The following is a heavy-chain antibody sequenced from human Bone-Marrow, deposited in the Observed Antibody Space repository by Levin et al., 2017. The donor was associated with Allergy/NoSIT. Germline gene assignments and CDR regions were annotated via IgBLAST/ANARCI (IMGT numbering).Heavy chain of an antibody. Sequence: GESLKISCAASGFTFTSYWMQWVRQAPGKGPVWLSRINRDGSDTSYADSVRGRFTFSRDNTKNTLYLQMNSLTAEDTAVYYCARGGGGGSGDACLSNDYGLDVWGQGTTVTVSS. CDR1: GFTFTSYW. CDR3: ARGGGGGSGDACLSNDYGLDV. CDR2: INRDGSDT. D-gene: IGHD2-15*01. V-gene: IGHV3-74*01. J-gene: IGHJ6*02.